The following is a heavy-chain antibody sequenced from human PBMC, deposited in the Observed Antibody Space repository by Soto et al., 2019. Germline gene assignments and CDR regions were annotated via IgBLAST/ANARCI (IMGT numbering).Heavy chain of an antibody. V-gene: IGHV3-23*01. CDR2: ISGSGGST. D-gene: IGHD6-13*01. CDR3: AKAFSSNYYDYYGLDV. J-gene: IGHJ6*02. CDR1: GFTFSSYA. Sequence: EVQLLESGGGLVQPGGSLRLSCAASGFTFSSYAMSWVRQAPGKGLEWVSAISGSGGSTYYADSVKGRFTISRDNSKNTLYLQMTSLRAEDTAVYYCAKAFSSNYYDYYGLDVWGQGTTVTVSS.